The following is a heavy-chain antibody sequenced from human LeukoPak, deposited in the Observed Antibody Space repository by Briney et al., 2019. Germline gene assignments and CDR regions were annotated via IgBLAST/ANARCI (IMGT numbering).Heavy chain of an antibody. D-gene: IGHD3-10*01. CDR1: GFAVSSNY. CDR3: ASWPGAWYGEAS. Sequence: GGSLRLSCAASGFAVSSNYMSWVRQAPGKGLEWVSVIYGGGSTYYADSVKGRFTISRDTSKNTLNLQMNSLRAEDTAVYYCASWPGAWYGEASWGQGTLVTVSS. V-gene: IGHV3-53*01. CDR2: IYGGGST. J-gene: IGHJ5*02.